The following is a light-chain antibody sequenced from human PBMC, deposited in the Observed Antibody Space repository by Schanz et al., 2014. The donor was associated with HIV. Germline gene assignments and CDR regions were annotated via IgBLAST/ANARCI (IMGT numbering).Light chain of an antibody. J-gene: IGLJ3*02. CDR2: YFI. CDR1: RSDVGDFNF. CDR3: SSYTSTNTWV. Sequence: QSVLTQPTSVSGSPGPSITISCTVARSDVGDFNFLPWYQQHPGKSPKLLIYYFIYLPSGISSRFSGSKSGNTASLTISGLQAEDEADYYCSSYTSTNTWVFGGGTKLTVL. V-gene: IGLV2-14*03.